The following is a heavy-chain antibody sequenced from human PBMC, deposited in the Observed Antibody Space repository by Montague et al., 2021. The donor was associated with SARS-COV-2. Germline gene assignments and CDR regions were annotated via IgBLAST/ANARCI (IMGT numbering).Heavy chain of an antibody. CDR1: GFTFSTYC. CDR2: ISASAMRT. CDR3: LNYHGSGSYGDF. J-gene: IGHJ4*02. D-gene: IGHD3-10*01. V-gene: IGHV3-23*01. Sequence: SRRLSCAASGFTFSTYCMTWVRQAPGKGLEWVSSISASAMRTHYADSVKGRFTISRDNAKNTLYLQMSSLRAEDTAVYFCLNYHGSGSYGDFWGQGTLVTVSP.